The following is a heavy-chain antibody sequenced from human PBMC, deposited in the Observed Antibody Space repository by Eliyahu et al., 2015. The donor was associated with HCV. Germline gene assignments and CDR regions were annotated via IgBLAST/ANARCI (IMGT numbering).Heavy chain of an antibody. D-gene: IGHD5-12*01. V-gene: IGHV4-34*01. CDR2: IDHSGSS. J-gene: IGHJ4*02. CDR3: ARGLWGSGDYEYGWYYFDQ. CDR1: GGSFGXYR. Sequence: QVQLQQWGTGLLKPSETLSLSCEVSGGSFGXYRWTWIRQSPGRGLEWIGQIDHSGSSNYNPSLKSRVTISIATSKPRFSLEMSSVTAADTAVYFCARGLWGSGDYEYGWYYFDQWGQGTPVTVSS.